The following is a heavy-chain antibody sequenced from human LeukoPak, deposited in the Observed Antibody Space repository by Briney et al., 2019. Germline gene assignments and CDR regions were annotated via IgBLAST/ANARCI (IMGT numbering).Heavy chain of an antibody. D-gene: IGHD3-16*01. Sequence: SVKVSCKASGGTFSSYAISWVRQAPGQGLEWMGGIIPIFGTANYAQKFQGRVTITADGSTSTAYMELSSLRSEDTAVYYWAREGVGELSFDYWGQGTLVTVSS. CDR3: AREGVGELSFDY. CDR2: IIPIFGTA. J-gene: IGHJ4*02. CDR1: GGTFSSYA. V-gene: IGHV1-69*01.